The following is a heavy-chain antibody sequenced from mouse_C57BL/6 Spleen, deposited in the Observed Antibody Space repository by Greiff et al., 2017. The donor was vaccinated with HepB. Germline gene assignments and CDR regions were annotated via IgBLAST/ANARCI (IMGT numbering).Heavy chain of an antibody. CDR1: GFTFSDYG. J-gene: IGHJ3*01. D-gene: IGHD2-10*01. Sequence: EVMLVESGGGLVKPGGSLKLSCAASGFTFSDYGMHWVRQAPEKGLEWGAYISSGSSTIYYADTVKGRFTISRDNAKNTLFLQMTSLRSEDTAMYYCASAYYWFAYWGQGTLVTVSA. CDR2: ISSGSSTI. CDR3: ASAYYWFAY. V-gene: IGHV5-17*01.